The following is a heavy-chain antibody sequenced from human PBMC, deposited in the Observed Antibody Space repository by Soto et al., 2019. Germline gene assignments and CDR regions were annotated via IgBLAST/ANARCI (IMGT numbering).Heavy chain of an antibody. D-gene: IGHD3-10*01. CDR2: IYYSGST. CDR1: GGSISSGDYY. J-gene: IGHJ4*02. V-gene: IGHV4-30-4*01. CDR3: ARRWGEGRVDY. Sequence: SETLSLTCTVSGGSISSGDYYWSWIRQPPGKGLEWIGYIYYSGSTYYNPSLKRRVTISVDKSRNQFSLKLSSVTAADTAVYYCARRWGEGRVDYWGQGTLVTVSS.